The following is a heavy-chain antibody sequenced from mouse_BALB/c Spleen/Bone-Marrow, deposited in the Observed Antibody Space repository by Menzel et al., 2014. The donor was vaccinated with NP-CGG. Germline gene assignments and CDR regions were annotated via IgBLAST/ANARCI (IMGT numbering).Heavy chain of an antibody. Sequence: EVKLVESGAELVKPGASVKLSYTASGFNIKDTYMHWVKQRPEQGLEWIGRIDPANGNTKYDPKFQGKATITADTSSNTAYLQLSSLTSEDTAVYYCATMVTDWYFDVWGAGTTVTVSS. D-gene: IGHD2-2*01. CDR2: IDPANGNT. CDR3: ATMVTDWYFDV. CDR1: GFNIKDTY. J-gene: IGHJ1*01. V-gene: IGHV14-3*02.